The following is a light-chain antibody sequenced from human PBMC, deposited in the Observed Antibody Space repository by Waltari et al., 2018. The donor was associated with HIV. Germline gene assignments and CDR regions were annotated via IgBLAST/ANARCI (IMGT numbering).Light chain of an antibody. CDR1: SSDVGGYNY. CDR2: EVS. Sequence: QSALTQPASVSGSPGQSITISCTGTSSDVGGYNYVSWYQQHPVNAPKLMIYEVSNRPSGVSNRFSGSKSGNTASLTISGLQAEDEADYYCSSYTSSSTRVFGGGTKLTVL. J-gene: IGLJ3*02. V-gene: IGLV2-14*01. CDR3: SSYTSSSTRV.